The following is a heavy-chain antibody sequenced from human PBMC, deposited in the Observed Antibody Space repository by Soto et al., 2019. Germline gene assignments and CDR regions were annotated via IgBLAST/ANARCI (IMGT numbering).Heavy chain of an antibody. Sequence: PGGSLRLSCAASGFTFSSYWMSWVRQAPGKGLEWVANIKQDGSEKYYVDSVKGRFTISRDNAKNSLYLQMNSLRAEDTAVYYCARETDCSSTSCYRGYYYYGMDVWGQGTTVTVSS. CDR3: ARETDCSSTSCYRGYYYYGMDV. V-gene: IGHV3-7*01. D-gene: IGHD2-2*02. CDR2: IKQDGSEK. J-gene: IGHJ6*02. CDR1: GFTFSSYW.